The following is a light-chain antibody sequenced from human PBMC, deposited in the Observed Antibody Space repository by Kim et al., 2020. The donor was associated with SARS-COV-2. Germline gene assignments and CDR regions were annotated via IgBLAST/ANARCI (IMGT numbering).Light chain of an antibody. J-gene: IGKJ4*01. CDR3: QQYKSYST. CDR1: QTIGNW. CDR2: KTS. V-gene: IGKV1-5*03. Sequence: AASVGDRVTITCRASQTIGNWLAWYQQKPGKAPKRLIYKTSSLESGVPARFSGSGSETEFTLTISSLQPDDFATYYCQQYKSYSTFGGGTKVDIK.